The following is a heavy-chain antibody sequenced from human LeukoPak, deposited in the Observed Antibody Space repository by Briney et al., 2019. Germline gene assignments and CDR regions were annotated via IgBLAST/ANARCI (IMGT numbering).Heavy chain of an antibody. D-gene: IGHD3-22*01. CDR3: ARADYYDISGRADY. Sequence: SVKVSCKASGYTFTGYYMHWVRQAPGQGLEWMGGIVPIFATANYAQRFKGGVTITADTSTSTVYMELRNLRSDDTAVYYCARADYYDISGRADYWGQGTLVTVSS. CDR1: GYTFTGYY. CDR2: IVPIFATA. J-gene: IGHJ4*02. V-gene: IGHV1-69*06.